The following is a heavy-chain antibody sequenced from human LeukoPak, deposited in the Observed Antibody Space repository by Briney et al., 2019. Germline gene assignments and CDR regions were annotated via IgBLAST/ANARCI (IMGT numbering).Heavy chain of an antibody. V-gene: IGHV4-4*09. J-gene: IGHJ6*03. CDR2: IYTSGST. D-gene: IGHD1-1*01. CDR3: ANYIRNVHYYMDV. CDR1: GGSF. Sequence: SETLSLTCSVSGGSFLELDPTAPGKGLEWIGYIYTSGSTNFNPSLRSRVAMSIDTSKNQFSLKVYSVTAADTAVYYCANYIRNVHYYMDVWGKGTTVIVSS.